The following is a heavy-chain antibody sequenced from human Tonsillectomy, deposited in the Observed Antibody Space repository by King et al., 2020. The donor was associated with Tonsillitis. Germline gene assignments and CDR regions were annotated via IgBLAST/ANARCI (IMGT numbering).Heavy chain of an antibody. V-gene: IGHV3-30*02. J-gene: IGHJ4*02. CDR3: AKDLEYYDTTGYYRPH. CDR2: LRYDVSNK. D-gene: IGHD3-22*01. Sequence: VQLVESGGGVVQPGGSLRLSCAASGFTFSTYAMHWVRQAPGKGLEWVAFLRYDVSNKYYADSVKGRFTVSRDNSKNTLYLQMNSLRAEDTAVYYCAKDLEYYDTTGYYRPHWGQGTLVTVSS. CDR1: GFTFSTYA.